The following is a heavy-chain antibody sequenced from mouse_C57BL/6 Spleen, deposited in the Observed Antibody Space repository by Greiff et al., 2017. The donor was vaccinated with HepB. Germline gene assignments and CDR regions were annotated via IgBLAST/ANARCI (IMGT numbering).Heavy chain of an antibody. CDR1: GYTFTDYN. CDR2: INPNNGGT. J-gene: IGHJ2*01. D-gene: IGHD4-1*01. Sequence: LKVSGPELVKPGASVKMSCKASGYTFTDYNMHWVKQSHGKSLEWIGYINPNNGGTSYNQKFKGKATLTVNKSSSTAYMELRSLTSEDSAVYYCARGGTGTYYWGQGTTLTVSS. V-gene: IGHV1-22*01. CDR3: ARGGTGTYY.